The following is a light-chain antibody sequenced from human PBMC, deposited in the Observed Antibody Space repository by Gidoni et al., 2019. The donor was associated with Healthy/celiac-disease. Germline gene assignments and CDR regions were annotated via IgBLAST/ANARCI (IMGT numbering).Light chain of an antibody. J-gene: IGKJ4*01. V-gene: IGKV3-11*01. CDR2: DAS. Sequence: LLTQSPATLYLSPGERATLSCRASQSVSSYLAWYHQKPGQAPRLLIYDASNRATGIPARFSGSGSGTDFTLTISSLEPEDFAVYYCQQRSNWLLTFGGGTKVEIK. CDR1: QSVSSY. CDR3: QQRSNWLLT.